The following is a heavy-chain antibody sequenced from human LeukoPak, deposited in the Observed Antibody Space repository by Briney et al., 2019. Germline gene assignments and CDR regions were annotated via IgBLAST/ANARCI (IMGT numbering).Heavy chain of an antibody. V-gene: IGHV5-51*01. CDR2: IYPDDSDT. CDR1: GSIFTRYW. D-gene: IGHD1-26*01. CDR3: ARPSGTYFPFDY. J-gene: IGHJ4*02. Sequence: GASLQISCKTSGSIFTRYWIAWVRQPAGKGLEWMGIIYPDDSDTRYSPAFQGQVTISADKSITTAYLHSSSLKASDTAVYYCARPSGTYFPFDYWGQGTLVTVSS.